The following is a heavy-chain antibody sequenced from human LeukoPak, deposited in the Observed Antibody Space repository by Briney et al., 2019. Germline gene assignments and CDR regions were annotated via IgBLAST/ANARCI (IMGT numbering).Heavy chain of an antibody. J-gene: IGHJ4*02. Sequence: GGSLRLSCAASGFTFSSYAMSWVRQAPGKGLEWVSAISGSGGSTYYADSVKGRFTISRDNSKNTLYLQMNSLRAEDTAVYYCAKSSRGVSGIVVVIATPDYWGQGTLVTVSS. CDR2: ISGSGGST. CDR3: AKSSRGVSGIVVVIATPDY. CDR1: GFTFSSYA. V-gene: IGHV3-23*01. D-gene: IGHD2-21*01.